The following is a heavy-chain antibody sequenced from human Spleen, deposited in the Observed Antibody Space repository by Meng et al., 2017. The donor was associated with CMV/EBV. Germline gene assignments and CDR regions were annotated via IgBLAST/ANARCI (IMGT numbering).Heavy chain of an antibody. J-gene: IGHJ6*02. CDR1: GFTFSSYS. CDR3: ARDRYYHGMDV. CDR2: IYSAGSA. Sequence: GGSLRLSCAASGFTFSSYSMNWVRQAPGKGLEWVSIIYSAGSAYYADSVKGRFTISRDNSKNTLYLQMNSLTADDTAVYYCARDRYYHGMDVWGQGTTVTVSS. V-gene: IGHV3-66*02.